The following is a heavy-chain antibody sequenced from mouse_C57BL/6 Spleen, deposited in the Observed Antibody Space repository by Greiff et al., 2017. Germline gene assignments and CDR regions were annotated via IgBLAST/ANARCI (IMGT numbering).Heavy chain of an antibody. J-gene: IGHJ3*01. D-gene: IGHD2-1*01. Sequence: EVQLVESGGDLVKPGGSLKLSCAASGFTFSSYGMSWVRQTPDKRLEWVATISSGGSYTYYPDSVKGRFTISRDNAKNTLYLQMSSLKSEDTAMYYCARRGNYGDWFAYWGQGTLVTVSA. CDR2: ISSGGSYT. V-gene: IGHV5-6*01. CDR3: ARRGNYGDWFAY. CDR1: GFTFSSYG.